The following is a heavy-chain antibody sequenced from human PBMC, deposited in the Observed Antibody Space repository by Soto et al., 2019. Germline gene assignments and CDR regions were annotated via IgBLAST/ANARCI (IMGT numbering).Heavy chain of an antibody. CDR2: ISYDGSNK. D-gene: IGHD3-22*01. CDR3: ARVMSHYYDSSGYSY. V-gene: IGHV3-30-3*01. Sequence: GGSLRLSCAASGFTFSSYAMHWVRQAPGKGLEWVAVISYDGSNKYYADSVKGRFTISRDNSKNTLYLQMNSLRAEDTAVYYCARVMSHYYDSSGYSYWGQGTLVTVSS. J-gene: IGHJ4*02. CDR1: GFTFSSYA.